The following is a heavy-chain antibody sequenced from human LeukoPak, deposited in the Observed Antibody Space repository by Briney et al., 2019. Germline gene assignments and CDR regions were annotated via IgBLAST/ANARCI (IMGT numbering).Heavy chain of an antibody. Sequence: GGSLRLSCAASGFTFSSYWMLWVRQVPEKRLVWVSRINSDGSSINYADSVKGRFTISRDNAKNTLYLQMDSLRAEDTAVYYCARGYYPDFWGQGTLVIVSS. CDR3: ARGYYPDF. CDR2: INSDGSSI. V-gene: IGHV3-74*01. J-gene: IGHJ4*02. CDR1: GFTFSSYW. D-gene: IGHD3-10*01.